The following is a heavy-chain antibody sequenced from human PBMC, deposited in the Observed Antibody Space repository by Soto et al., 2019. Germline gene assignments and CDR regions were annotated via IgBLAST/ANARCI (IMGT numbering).Heavy chain of an antibody. CDR3: ARCEVAGTSDY. V-gene: IGHV1-18*04. Sequence: QVQVVQSGAEVKKPGASVKVSCKASGYTLTSYGFNWVRQAPGQGLEGMGWISGYNGNKNYAQKFQGRVTMTIDTSTSTAYMELRSLRSDDTAVYYCARCEVAGTSDYWGQGTLVSVSS. CDR1: GYTLTSYG. D-gene: IGHD6-19*01. J-gene: IGHJ4*02. CDR2: ISGYNGNK.